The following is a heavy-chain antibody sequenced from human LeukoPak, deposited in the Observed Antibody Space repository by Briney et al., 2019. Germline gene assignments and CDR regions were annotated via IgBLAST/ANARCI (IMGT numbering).Heavy chain of an antibody. V-gene: IGHV3-11*04. CDR2: ISSSSSTI. D-gene: IGHD3-3*01. CDR3: ARGYYNFWSGYRAEYYFDY. CDR1: GFTFSDYY. Sequence: GGSLRLSCAASGFTFSDYYMSWIRQAPGKGLEWVSNISSSSSTIYYADSLKGRFTISRDNAKNSLYLQMNSLRAEDTAVYYCARGYYNFWSGYRAEYYFDYWGQGTLVTVSS. J-gene: IGHJ4*02.